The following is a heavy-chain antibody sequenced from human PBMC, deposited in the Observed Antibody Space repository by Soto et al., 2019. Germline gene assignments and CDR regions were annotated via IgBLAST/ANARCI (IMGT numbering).Heavy chain of an antibody. J-gene: IGHJ5*02. CDR2: IYTSWST. CDR3: AMYSSWSGGWFDP. Sequence: QVQLQESGPGLVKPSETLSLTCTVSGGSISSYYWSWIRQPAGKGLEWIGRIYTSWSTNYNPSLKRRVTVSVYTSKNQFSRKLSSVTAADTAVYYCAMYSSWSGGWFDPWGQGTLVGVSS. D-gene: IGHD6-6*01. CDR1: GGSISSYY. V-gene: IGHV4-4*07.